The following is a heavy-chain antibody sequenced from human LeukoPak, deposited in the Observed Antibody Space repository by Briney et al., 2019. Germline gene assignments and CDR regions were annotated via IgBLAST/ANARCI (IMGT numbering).Heavy chain of an antibody. CDR1: GFTVSSNY. J-gene: IGHJ4*02. CDR2: IYGGGST. D-gene: IGHD3-22*01. CDR3: AGGLGDSSGYYFGSFDY. Sequence: GGSLRLSCAASGFTVSSNYMSWVRQAPGKGLEWVSVIYGGGSTYYADSVKGRFTISRENSKNTLYLQMNSLRAEDTAVYYCAGGLGDSSGYYFGSFDYWGQGTLVTVSS. V-gene: IGHV3-66*01.